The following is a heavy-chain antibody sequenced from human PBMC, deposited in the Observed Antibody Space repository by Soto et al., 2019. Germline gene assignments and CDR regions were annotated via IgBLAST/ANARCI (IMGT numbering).Heavy chain of an antibody. CDR1: GYTFTNYG. Sequence: QVQLVQSGAEVKKPGASVKVSCKASGYTFTNYGFSWVRQAPGQGLEWMGWISAYNGNTNYAQNLQGRVTMTTDTSTSTAYMELRSLRSDDTAVYYCARDYVGFGEFLPKDYWGQGTLVTVSS. CDR2: ISAYNGNT. D-gene: IGHD3-10*01. CDR3: ARDYVGFGEFLPKDY. J-gene: IGHJ4*02. V-gene: IGHV1-18*01.